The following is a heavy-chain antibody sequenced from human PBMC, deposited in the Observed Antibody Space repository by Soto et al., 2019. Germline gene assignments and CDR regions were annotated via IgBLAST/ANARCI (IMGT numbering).Heavy chain of an antibody. J-gene: IGHJ4*02. CDR1: GGTFSSYT. CDR2: IIPILGIA. CDR3: ASGDYVWGSYRYYYFVY. V-gene: IGHV1-69*02. Sequence: QVQLVQSGAEVKKPGSSVKVSCKASGGTFSSYTISWVRQAPGQGLEWMGRIIPILGIANYAQKFQGRVTMTADNSTSPAYRELSSLRSEARAVYYCASGDYVWGSYRYYYFVYWGQGTLVTVSS. D-gene: IGHD3-16*02.